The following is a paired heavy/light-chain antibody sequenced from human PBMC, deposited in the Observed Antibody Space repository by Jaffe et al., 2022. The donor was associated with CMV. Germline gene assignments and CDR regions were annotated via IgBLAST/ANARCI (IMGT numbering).Light chain of an antibody. Sequence: DIQMTQSPSSLSVSVGDRVTIPCRASQSIGSYLNWYQHKPGRAPKLLIYAASNLQSGVPSRFSGSGSGTDFTLTIGGLKPEDFAIYYCQQSYSSPWTFGQGTKVEIK. CDR3: QQSYSSPWT. V-gene: IGKV1-39*01. CDR1: QSIGSY. J-gene: IGKJ1*01. CDR2: AAS.
Heavy chain of an antibody. Sequence: QVQLVQSGAEVKKPGASVKVSCKASGYTFIGYYFHWVRQAPGQGLEWMGWINPNSGGTNYAQKFQGRVTMTRDTFITTTYMELSRLRSDDTAVYYCARDRGCSGVNCLSEYFYYYGMDVWGQGTTVTVSS. CDR2: INPNSGGT. D-gene: IGHD2-15*01. J-gene: IGHJ6*02. CDR1: GYTFIGYY. CDR3: ARDRGCSGVNCLSEYFYYYGMDV. V-gene: IGHV1-2*02.